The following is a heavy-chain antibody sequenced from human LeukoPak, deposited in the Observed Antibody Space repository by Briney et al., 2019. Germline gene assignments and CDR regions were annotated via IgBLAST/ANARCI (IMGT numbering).Heavy chain of an antibody. D-gene: IGHD6-13*01. V-gene: IGHV3-30*14. CDR1: GFTFSSYP. CDR2: ISYDGSNK. Sequence: PGGSLRLSCAASGFTFSSYPMHWVRQAPGKGLEWVAVISYDGSNKYYADSVKGRFTISRDNSKNTLYLQMGSLRAEDMAVYYCARGGGIAAPGWGQGTLVTVSS. CDR3: ARGGGIAAPG. J-gene: IGHJ4*02.